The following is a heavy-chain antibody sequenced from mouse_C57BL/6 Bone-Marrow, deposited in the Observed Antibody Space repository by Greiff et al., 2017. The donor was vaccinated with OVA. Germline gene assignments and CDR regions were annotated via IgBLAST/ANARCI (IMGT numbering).Heavy chain of an antibody. CDR3: AREVSY. Sequence: EVNVVESGGGLVKPGGSLKLSCAASGFTFSSYAMSWVRQTPEKRLEWVATISDGGSYTYYPDNVKGRFTISRDNAKNNLYLQMSHLKSEDTAMYYCAREVSYWGQGTLVTVAA. J-gene: IGHJ3*01. CDR2: ISDGGSYT. CDR1: GFTFSSYA. V-gene: IGHV5-4*01.